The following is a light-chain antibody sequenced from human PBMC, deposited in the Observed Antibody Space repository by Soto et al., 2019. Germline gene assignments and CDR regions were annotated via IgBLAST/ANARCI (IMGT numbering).Light chain of an antibody. CDR1: QSVGRRY. Sequence: EIVLTQSPGTLSLSPGERATLSCRASQSVGRRYLAWYQKKPGQVPRLLIHDASSRATGIPDRFSGSGSGTDFTLTVSRLEPEDFAVYYCQQYGSSPVTFGQGTKVEIK. J-gene: IGKJ2*01. CDR2: DAS. V-gene: IGKV3-20*01. CDR3: QQYGSSPVT.